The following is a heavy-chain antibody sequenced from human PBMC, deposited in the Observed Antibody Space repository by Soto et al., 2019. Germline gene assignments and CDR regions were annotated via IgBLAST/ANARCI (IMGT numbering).Heavy chain of an antibody. CDR1: GFTVSTNY. Sequence: GGSLRLSCAASGFTVSTNYMSWVRQAPGKGLEWVSVIYGGGTTYYADSVKGRFTISRDNSKNTLYLQMDSLRAEDTAVYFCERNVNAYNSQFDYWGQGTLVTVSS. D-gene: IGHD1-1*01. CDR3: ERNVNAYNSQFDY. J-gene: IGHJ4*02. CDR2: IYGGGTT. V-gene: IGHV3-53*01.